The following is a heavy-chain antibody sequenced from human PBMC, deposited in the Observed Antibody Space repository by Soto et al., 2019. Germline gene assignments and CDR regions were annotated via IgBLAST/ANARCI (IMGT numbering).Heavy chain of an antibody. Sequence: SETLSLTCTVSRGSIASGGYYWTWIRQHPGKGLEWVGYIHYTGSTYYNPSLKSRLTISIDTSKNQFSLTLTSVTAADTAVYYCARGIRVAGAHNRFDSWGQGTLVTVSS. CDR2: IHYTGST. V-gene: IGHV4-31*03. CDR3: ARGIRVAGAHNRFDS. J-gene: IGHJ5*01. CDR1: RGSIASGGYY. D-gene: IGHD6-13*01.